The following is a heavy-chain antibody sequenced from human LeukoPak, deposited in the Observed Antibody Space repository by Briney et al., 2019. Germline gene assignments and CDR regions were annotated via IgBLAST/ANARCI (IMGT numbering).Heavy chain of an antibody. V-gene: IGHV3-21*01. D-gene: IGHD2-15*01. J-gene: IGHJ5*02. Sequence: GGSLRLSCAASGFTFSSYSMNWVRQAPGKGLEWVSSISSSSSYIYYADSVKGRFTISRDNAKNSLYLQMNSLRAEDTAVYYCARFCSGGSCYDGFDPWGQGTLVTVSS. CDR3: ARFCSGGSCYDGFDP. CDR2: ISSSSSYI. CDR1: GFTFSSYS.